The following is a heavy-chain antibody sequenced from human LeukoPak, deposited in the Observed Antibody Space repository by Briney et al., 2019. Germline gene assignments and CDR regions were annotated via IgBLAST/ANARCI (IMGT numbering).Heavy chain of an antibody. CDR3: ARGPPTDYYDSNGFYYVFDY. V-gene: IGHV4-34*01. J-gene: IGHJ4*02. D-gene: IGHD3-22*01. CDR1: GRSFRGYY. Sequence: SETLSLTCALYGRSFRGYYWSWTPQPPGKGLEWLAEIIQSGSTHNNPSLKSRVTISVDTAKNQFSLKLSTVTAADTAVYFCARGPPTDYYDSNGFYYVFDYEVRGTGITVS. CDR2: IIQSGST.